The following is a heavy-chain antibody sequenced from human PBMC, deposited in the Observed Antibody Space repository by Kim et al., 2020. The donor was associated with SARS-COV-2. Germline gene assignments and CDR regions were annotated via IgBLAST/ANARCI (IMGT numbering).Heavy chain of an antibody. CDR3: AKGGSWVLETYYFDY. V-gene: IGHV3-23*01. Sequence: DPVKGRFNIARDNSKNTRYLQMNSLRAEDTAVYYCAKGGSWVLETYYFDYWGQGTLVTVSS. J-gene: IGHJ4*02. D-gene: IGHD6-6*01.